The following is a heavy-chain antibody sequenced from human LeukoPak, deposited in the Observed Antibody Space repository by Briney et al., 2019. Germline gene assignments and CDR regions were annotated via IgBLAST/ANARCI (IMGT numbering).Heavy chain of an antibody. CDR1: SGSISTSNYY. Sequence: SETLSLTCTVSSGSISTSNYYWGWVRQPPGKALEWIGNIFYSGSTYYNPSLKSRVTISVDTSKNQFSLKLSSVTAADTAVYYCARLVAGLRFLDLLDYWGQGTLVTVSS. CDR2: IFYSGST. D-gene: IGHD3-3*01. CDR3: ARLVAGLRFLDLLDY. V-gene: IGHV4-39*07. J-gene: IGHJ4*02.